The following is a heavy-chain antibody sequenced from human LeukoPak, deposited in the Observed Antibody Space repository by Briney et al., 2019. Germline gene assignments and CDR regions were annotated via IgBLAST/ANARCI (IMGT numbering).Heavy chain of an antibody. J-gene: IGHJ4*02. CDR1: GVTFRSYG. CDR2: ISYDGNDK. Sequence: PGGSLRLSCAVSGVTFRSYGMHWVRQAPGKGLEWVALISYDGNDKLYGDSVRGRFTISRDDSKSTLYLQMNSLRAEDTAVYYRTTTVTRGNSGDDYDDWGQGTLVTVSS. D-gene: IGHD5-12*01. V-gene: IGHV3-30*03. CDR3: TTTVTRGNSGDDYDD.